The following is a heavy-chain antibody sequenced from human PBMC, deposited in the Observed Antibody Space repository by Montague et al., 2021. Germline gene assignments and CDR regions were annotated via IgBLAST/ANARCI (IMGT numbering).Heavy chain of an antibody. CDR3: ARTAKFRVNEGIYDYNALDV. CDR2: IYYSGST. D-gene: IGHD6-13*01. Sequence: SETLSLTCNVSGGAISSSSCYWGWIRQPPGKGLEWIGSIYYSGSTYYSPSLKSRVTISADTSQKQFSLKLMSVTAADTAVYSCARTAKFRVNEGIYDYNALDVWGQGTTVTVSS. V-gene: IGHV4-39*01. CDR1: GGAISSSSCY. J-gene: IGHJ6*02.